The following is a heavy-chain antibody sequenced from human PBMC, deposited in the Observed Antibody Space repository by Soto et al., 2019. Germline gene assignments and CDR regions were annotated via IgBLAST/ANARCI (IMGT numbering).Heavy chain of an antibody. D-gene: IGHD3-22*01. CDR1: GYSFTTYW. Sequence: PGESLKISCQGSGYSFTTYWIVWVRQMPGKGLGCMGVIYPDDSDTIYSPSFQGQVTISADKSISTAYLQWSSLKASDTAMYYCARGGADYYCDGTGYYQLDSWGQGTLVTVSS. J-gene: IGHJ4*02. CDR3: ARGGADYYCDGTGYYQLDS. V-gene: IGHV5-51*01. CDR2: IYPDDSDT.